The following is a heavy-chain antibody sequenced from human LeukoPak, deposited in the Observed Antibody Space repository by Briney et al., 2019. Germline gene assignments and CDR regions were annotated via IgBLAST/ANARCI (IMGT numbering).Heavy chain of an antibody. CDR2: IYYSGST. V-gene: IGHV4-39*01. D-gene: IGHD4-23*01. CDR3: ARIPVVDDAFDI. Sequence: PSETLSLTCTVSGGSISSSSYYWGWIRQPPGKGLEWIGSIYYSGSTYYNPSLKSRVTISVDTPKSQFSLKLSSVTAADTAVYYCARIPVVDDAFDIWGQGTMVTVSS. CDR1: GGSISSSSYY. J-gene: IGHJ3*02.